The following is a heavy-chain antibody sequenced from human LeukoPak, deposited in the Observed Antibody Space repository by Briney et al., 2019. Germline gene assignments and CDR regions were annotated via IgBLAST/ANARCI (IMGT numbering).Heavy chain of an antibody. CDR3: ARAELGSDDAFDI. D-gene: IGHD7-27*01. J-gene: IGHJ3*02. V-gene: IGHV4-59*08. Sequence: PSETLSLTCTVSGGSISSYYWSWIRQPPGKGLEWIGYIYYSGSTNYNPSLKSRVTISVDTSENQFSLKLSSVTAADTAVYYCARAELGSDDAFDIWGQGTMVTVSS. CDR1: GGSISSYY. CDR2: IYYSGST.